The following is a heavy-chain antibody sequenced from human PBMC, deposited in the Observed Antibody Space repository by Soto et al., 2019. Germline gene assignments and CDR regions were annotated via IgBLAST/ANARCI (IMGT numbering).Heavy chain of an antibody. D-gene: IGHD5-18*01. J-gene: IGHJ4*02. CDR1: GGSISSYY. CDR2: IYYSGSP. V-gene: IGHV4-59*01. Sequence: SETLSLTCTVSGGSISSYYWSWIRQPPGKGLEWIGYIYYSGSPNYNPSLKSRVTISVDTSKNQFSLKRSSVTAADTAVYYCARAKRGYSYGPFDYWGQGTLVTVSS. CDR3: ARAKRGYSYGPFDY.